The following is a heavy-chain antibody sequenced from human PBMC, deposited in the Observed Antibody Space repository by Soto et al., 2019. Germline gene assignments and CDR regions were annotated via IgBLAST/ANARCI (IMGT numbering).Heavy chain of an antibody. CDR3: VAARPDSDS. CDR1: GLSLNDYW. D-gene: IGHD6-6*01. CDR2: INSDGTNT. Sequence: VQMVESGGGLVQPGGSLRLSFAASGLSLNDYWMHWVRQAPGKGTVWVSRINSDGTNTAYADSVKGRFTISRDIAKSTLYLQMNSLTAEDTAVYYCVAARPDSDSWGQGTLVAVSS. V-gene: IGHV3-74*01. J-gene: IGHJ4*02.